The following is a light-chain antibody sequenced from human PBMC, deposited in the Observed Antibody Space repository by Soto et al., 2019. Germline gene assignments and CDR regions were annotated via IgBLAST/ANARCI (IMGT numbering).Light chain of an antibody. V-gene: IGKV1-9*01. CDR2: AAS. Sequence: IQLTQSPSSLSASVGDRVTITCRASQGISSYLAWYQQKPGKAPKLLIYAASTLQSGVPSRFSGSGSGADFTLTISSLQPDDFATYYCQQYNSYSVTFGQGTKVDIK. CDR3: QQYNSYSVT. J-gene: IGKJ1*01. CDR1: QGISSY.